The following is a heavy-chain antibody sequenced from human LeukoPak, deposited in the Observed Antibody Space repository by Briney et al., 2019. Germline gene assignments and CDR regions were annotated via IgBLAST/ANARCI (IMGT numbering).Heavy chain of an antibody. Sequence: SETLSLTCTVSGGSISSSSYYWGWIRQPPGKGLEWIGYIYHSGSTHYNPSLKSRVTISVDRSKNQFSLKLSSVTAADTAVYYCAREAYSSSWFDYWGQGTLVTVSS. V-gene: IGHV4-39*07. CDR3: AREAYSSSWFDY. J-gene: IGHJ4*02. CDR1: GGSISSSSYY. CDR2: IYHSGST. D-gene: IGHD6-13*01.